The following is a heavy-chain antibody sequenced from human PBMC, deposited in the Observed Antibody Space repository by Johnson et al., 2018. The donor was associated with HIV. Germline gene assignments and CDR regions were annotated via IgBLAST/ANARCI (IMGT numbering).Heavy chain of an antibody. CDR2: IKSEVDDGTT. V-gene: IGHV3-11*04. CDR3: ARDRGITIFAVTIDAFDI. J-gene: IGHJ3*02. Sequence: QMQLVESGGGLVRPGGSLRLSCAASGFSFNNAWMSWVRQAPGRGLEWVGRIKSEVDDGTTGYADSVKGRFTISRDNAKNSLYLQMNSLRAEDTAVYYCARDRGITIFAVTIDAFDIWGQGTMVTVSS. CDR1: GFSFNNAW. D-gene: IGHD3-3*01.